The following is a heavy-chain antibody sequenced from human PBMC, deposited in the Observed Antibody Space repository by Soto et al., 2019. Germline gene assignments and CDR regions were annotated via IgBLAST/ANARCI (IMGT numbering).Heavy chain of an antibody. V-gene: IGHV3-73*02. Sequence: QLVESGGGLVQPGGSLKLSCAASGFTFSGSAMHWVRQASGRGLEWVGRIRSKTNSYATAYAASVKGRFTISRDDSQNTAYLQMNSLKTEDTAVYYCSRTYSDGMDVWGQGTTVTVSS. CDR1: GFTFSGSA. J-gene: IGHJ6*02. CDR2: IRSKTNSYAT. CDR3: SRTYSDGMDV. D-gene: IGHD2-21*01.